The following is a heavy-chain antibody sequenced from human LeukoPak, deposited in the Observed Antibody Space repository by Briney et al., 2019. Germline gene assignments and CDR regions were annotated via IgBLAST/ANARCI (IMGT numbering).Heavy chain of an antibody. D-gene: IGHD3-10*01. CDR1: GYTFTGYY. J-gene: IGHJ4*02. Sequence: GASVKVSCKASGYTFTGYYMHWVRQAPGQGLEWMGWINPNSGGTNYAQKFQGRVTMTRDTSISTAYMELSRLRSDDTAVYYCARRSALVRGVANGDYWGQGTLVTVSS. CDR3: ARRSALVRGVANGDY. CDR2: INPNSGGT. V-gene: IGHV1-2*02.